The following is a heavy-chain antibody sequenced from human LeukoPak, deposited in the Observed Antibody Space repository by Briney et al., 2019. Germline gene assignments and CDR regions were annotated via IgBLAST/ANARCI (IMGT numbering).Heavy chain of an antibody. J-gene: IGHJ4*02. V-gene: IGHV3-53*01. D-gene: IGHD3-22*01. CDR3: ARVDSSGYHKYYFDY. Sequence: GGSLRLSCAASGFTVSSKYMSWVRQAPGKGLEWVSIIYSGGDTYYADSVKGRFTISRDNSKNTMFLQINSLRNEDTAVYYCARVDSSGYHKYYFDYWGQGTLVTVSS. CDR2: IYSGGDT. CDR1: GFTVSSKY.